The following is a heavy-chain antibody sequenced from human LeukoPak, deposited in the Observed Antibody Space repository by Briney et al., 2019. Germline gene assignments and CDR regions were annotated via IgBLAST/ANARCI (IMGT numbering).Heavy chain of an antibody. D-gene: IGHD3-16*01. J-gene: IGHJ5*02. V-gene: IGHV1-46*01. Sequence: GASVKVSCKASVYTFTTYYVNWLRQAPGQGFEWMGIINPSVGSTSYAQSFQGRITMTRETSTSTVYMELSSLTSEDSAIYYCARGWPASSLVRGTFDPWGQGTLVTVSS. CDR2: INPSVGST. CDR3: ARGWPASSLVRGTFDP. CDR1: VYTFTTYY.